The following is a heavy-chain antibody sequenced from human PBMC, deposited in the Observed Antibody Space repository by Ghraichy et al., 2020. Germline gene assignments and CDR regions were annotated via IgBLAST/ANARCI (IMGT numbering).Heavy chain of an antibody. CDR2: MNGDGSGK. V-gene: IGHV3-7*03. J-gene: IGHJ4*02. CDR3: ARGTMPAAGIDY. CDR1: GFTFSNYW. D-gene: IGHD6-13*01. Sequence: GGSLRLSCAASGFTFSNYWMNWVRQAPGKGLEWVANMNGDGSGKYYLDSVKGRFTISRDNAKNSLYLQMNSLRAEDTAVYYCARGTMPAAGIDYWGQGTLVTVSS.